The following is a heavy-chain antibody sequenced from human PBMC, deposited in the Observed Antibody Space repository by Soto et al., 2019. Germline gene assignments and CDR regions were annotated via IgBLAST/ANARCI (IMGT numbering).Heavy chain of an antibody. CDR3: AKALYYDFWSGYYPYGMDV. J-gene: IGHJ6*02. D-gene: IGHD3-3*01. V-gene: IGHV3-23*01. CDR1: EFTFSSYA. Sequence: GGSLRLSCAASEFTFSSYAMSWVRQAPGKGLEWVSAISGSGGSTYYADSVKGRFTISRDNSKNTLYLQMNSLRAEDTAVYYCAKALYYDFWSGYYPYGMDVWGQGTTVTVSS. CDR2: ISGSGGST.